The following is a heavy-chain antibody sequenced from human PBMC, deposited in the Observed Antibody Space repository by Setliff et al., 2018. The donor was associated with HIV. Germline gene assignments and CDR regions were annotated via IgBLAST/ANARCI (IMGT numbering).Heavy chain of an antibody. D-gene: IGHD3-22*01. V-gene: IGHV4-38-2*02. CDR1: GYSLSSASY. CDR2: ISLSGST. Sequence: SETLSLTCSVSGYSLSSASYWGWIRQSPEKGLEWIGSISLSGSTYYNPSLQSRVTISLDTSNNQFSLKLTSVTAADTAVFYCARLTTTYYYDSSAYYHPVWGQGTLVTVSS. CDR3: ARLTTTYYYDSSAYYHPV. J-gene: IGHJ4*02.